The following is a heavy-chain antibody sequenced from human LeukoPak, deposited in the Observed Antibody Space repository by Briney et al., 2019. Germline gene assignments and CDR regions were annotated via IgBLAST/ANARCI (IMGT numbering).Heavy chain of an antibody. J-gene: IGHJ6*02. CDR1: GGSFSGYY. V-gene: IGHV4-34*01. CDR2: INHSGST. CDR3: AREDCGGDCYRRSGSLWGPVRQSQTNYGMDV. D-gene: IGHD2-21*02. Sequence: PSETLSLTCAVYGGSFSGYYWSWIRQPPGKGLEWIGEINHSGSTNYNPSLKSRVTISVDTSKNQFSLKLSSVTAADTAVYYCAREDCGGDCYRRSGSLWGPVRQSQTNYGMDVWGQGTTVTVYS.